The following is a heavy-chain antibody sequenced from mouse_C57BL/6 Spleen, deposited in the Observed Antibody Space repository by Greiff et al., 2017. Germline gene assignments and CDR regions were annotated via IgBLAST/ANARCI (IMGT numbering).Heavy chain of an antibody. CDR1: GYTFTDYY. V-gene: IGHV1-19*01. J-gene: IGHJ4*01. CDR3: ARVDSTVGEDYAMDY. D-gene: IGHD1-1*01. CDR2: INPYNGGT. Sequence: VQLQQSGPVLVKPGASVKMSCKASGYTFTDYYMNWVKQSHGKSLEWIGVINPYNGGTSYNQKFKGKATLTVDKSSSTAYMELNSLTSEDSAVYYCARVDSTVGEDYAMDYWGQGTTLTVSS.